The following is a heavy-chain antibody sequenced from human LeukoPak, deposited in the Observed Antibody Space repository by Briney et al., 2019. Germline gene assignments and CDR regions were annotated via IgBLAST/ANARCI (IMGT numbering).Heavy chain of an antibody. CDR1: GFTFSDYY. D-gene: IGHD3-3*01. V-gene: IGHV3-11*01. CDR3: ARDSYDFWSGYYPLYYWYMDV. CDR2: ISSSGSTI. J-gene: IGHJ6*03. Sequence: GRSLRLSCAASGFTFSDYYMSWIRQAPGKGLGWVSYISSSGSTIYYADSVKGRFTISRDNAKNSLYLQMNSLRAEDTAVYYCARDSYDFWSGYYPLYYWYMDVWGKGTTVTVSS.